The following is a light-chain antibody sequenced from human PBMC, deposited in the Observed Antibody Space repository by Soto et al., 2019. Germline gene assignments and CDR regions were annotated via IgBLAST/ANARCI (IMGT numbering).Light chain of an antibody. CDR1: QNIDIC. CDR2: AAS. V-gene: IGKV1-39*01. J-gene: IGKJ2*01. Sequence: DIQMIQSPSSQSASVGDRVTITCRASQNIDICLNWYQQKPGKAPKLLIYAASSLQSGVPSRFSGSGSGTDFTLSISSLQPEDFATYYCQQSYSTPRTFGQGTNLEIK. CDR3: QQSYSTPRT.